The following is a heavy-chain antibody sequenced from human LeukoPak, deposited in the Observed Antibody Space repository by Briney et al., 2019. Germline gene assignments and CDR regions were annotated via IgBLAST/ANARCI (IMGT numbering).Heavy chain of an antibody. D-gene: IGHD6-13*01. Sequence: GGSLRLSCAASGFTFSSYGMHWVRQAPGKGLEWVAVISYDGSNKYYADSVKGRFTISRDNSKNTLYLQMNSLRAEDTAVYYCAKDRIAAAGTAFDYWGQGTLVTVSS. V-gene: IGHV3-30*18. CDR2: ISYDGSNK. J-gene: IGHJ4*02. CDR1: GFTFSSYG. CDR3: AKDRIAAAGTAFDY.